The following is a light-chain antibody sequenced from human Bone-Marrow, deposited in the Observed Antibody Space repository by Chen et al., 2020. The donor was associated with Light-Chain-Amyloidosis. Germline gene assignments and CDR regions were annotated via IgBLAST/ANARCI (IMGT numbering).Light chain of an antibody. V-gene: IGLV3-25*03. CDR2: RDT. J-gene: IGLJ2*01. CDR1: DLPRKY. Sequence: SYELTQPPSVSVPPGQTARITCSGDDLPRKYAYWYQQKPGQAPVLVIHRDTERPSGMSERVSGSSAGTTATLTISGVQAEDGADYHCQSGDSSGTYEVRVGGGTKLTVL. CDR3: QSGDSSGTYEVR.